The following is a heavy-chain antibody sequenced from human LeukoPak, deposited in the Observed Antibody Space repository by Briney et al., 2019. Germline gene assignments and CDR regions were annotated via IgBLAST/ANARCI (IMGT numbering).Heavy chain of an antibody. Sequence: SETLSLTCAVSGYSISSSSWWGWIRQPPGQGLEWIAYIYHSGTTYYNPSLQSRVTMSVDTSKNQFSLKLSSVTAADTAVYYCARDRKNYDTNDAFDIWGQGTMVTVSS. CDR2: IYHSGTT. V-gene: IGHV4-28*03. J-gene: IGHJ3*02. CDR1: GYSISSSSW. D-gene: IGHD3-22*01. CDR3: ARDRKNYDTNDAFDI.